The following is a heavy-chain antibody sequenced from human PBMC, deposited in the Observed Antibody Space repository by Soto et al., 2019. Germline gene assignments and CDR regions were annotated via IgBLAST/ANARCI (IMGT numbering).Heavy chain of an antibody. CDR2: VSHDGRNT. D-gene: IGHD6-19*01. J-gene: IGHJ4*02. V-gene: IGHV3-30*18. CDR1: GFTFSDYA. CDR3: ANGGGQWRVTSAFTY. Sequence: VQLVESGGGVVQPGRSLRLSCAASGFTFSDYAMHWVRQAPGKGLEWVAVVSHDGRNTHYEDSVQGRFTSSRDSSKNTVSLKMTSLRAEDTAVYYCANGGGQWRVTSAFTYWGQGALVTVSS.